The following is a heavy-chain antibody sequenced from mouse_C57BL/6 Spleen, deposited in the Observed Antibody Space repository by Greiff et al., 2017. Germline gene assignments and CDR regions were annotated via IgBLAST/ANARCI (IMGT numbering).Heavy chain of an antibody. V-gene: IGHV2-6*03. CDR1: GFSLTSYG. CDR3: ARANYYGSSYAAMDY. J-gene: IGHJ4*01. Sequence: VKLMESGPGLVAPSQSLSITCTVSGFSLTSYGVHWVRQPPGKGLEWLVVIWSDGSTTYNSALKSRLSISKDNSKSQVFLKMNSLQTDDTAMYYCARANYYGSSYAAMDYWGQGTSVTVSS. D-gene: IGHD1-1*01. CDR2: IWSDGST.